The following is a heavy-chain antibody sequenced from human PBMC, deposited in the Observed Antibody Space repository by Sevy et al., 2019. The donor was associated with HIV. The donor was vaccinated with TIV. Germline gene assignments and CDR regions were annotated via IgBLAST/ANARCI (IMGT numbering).Heavy chain of an antibody. CDR1: GFTFSSYG. V-gene: IGHV3-30*18. D-gene: IGHD3-3*01. CDR3: AKGSTYYDFWSGYF. CDR2: ISYDGSNK. J-gene: IGHJ4*02. Sequence: GGSLRLSCAASGFTFSSYGMHWVRQAPGKGLEWVAVISYDGSNKYYADSVKGRFTISRDNSKNTLYLQMNSLRAEDTAVYYCAKGSTYYDFWSGYFWGQGTLVTVFS.